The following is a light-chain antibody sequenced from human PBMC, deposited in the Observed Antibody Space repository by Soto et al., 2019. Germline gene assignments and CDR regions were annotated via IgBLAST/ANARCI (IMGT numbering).Light chain of an antibody. CDR1: SSDVGGYNY. Sequence: QSALTQPASVSGSPGQSITISCTGTSSDVGGYNYVSWYQQHPGKAPKLMIYEVSNRPSGVSNRLSGSKSGNTASLTVSGLQAEDEADYYCSSDTTSSSSPYVFGTGTKLTVL. V-gene: IGLV2-14*01. CDR2: EVS. CDR3: SSDTTSSSSPYV. J-gene: IGLJ1*01.